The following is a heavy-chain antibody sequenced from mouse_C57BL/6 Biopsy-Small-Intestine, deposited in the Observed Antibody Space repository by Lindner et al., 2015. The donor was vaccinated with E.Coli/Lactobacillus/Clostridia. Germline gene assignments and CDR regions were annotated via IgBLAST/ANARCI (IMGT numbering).Heavy chain of an antibody. CDR1: GYTLTELS. V-gene: IGHV1-18*01. J-gene: IGHJ1*01. Sequence: SVKVSCKLSGYTLTELSMHWVRQAPGKGLEWMGGFDPEDGETIYAQKFQGRVTMTEDTSTDTAYMELSSLRSEDTAVYYCATTHYYGSGSYLRAGMDVWGQGTTVTVSS. D-gene: IGHD2-2*01. CDR2: FDPEDGET. CDR3: ATTHYYGSGSYLRAGMDV.